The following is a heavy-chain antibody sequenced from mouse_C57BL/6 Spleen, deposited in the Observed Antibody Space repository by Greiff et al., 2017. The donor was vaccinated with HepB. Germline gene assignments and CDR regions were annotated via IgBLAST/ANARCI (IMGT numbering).Heavy chain of an antibody. CDR2: IRSKSNNYAT. J-gene: IGHJ4*01. CDR1: GFSFNTYA. D-gene: IGHD2-4*01. Sequence: EVKLLESGGGLVQPKGSLKLSCAASGFSFNTYAMNWVRQAPGKGLEWVARIRSKSNNYATYYADSVKDRFTISRDDSESMLYLQMNNLKTEDTAMYYCVRHRDYDIPIYAMDYWGQGTSVTVSS. V-gene: IGHV10-1*01. CDR3: VRHRDYDIPIYAMDY.